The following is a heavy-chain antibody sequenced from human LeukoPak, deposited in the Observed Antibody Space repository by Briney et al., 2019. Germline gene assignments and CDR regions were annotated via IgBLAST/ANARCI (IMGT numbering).Heavy chain of an antibody. CDR2: ISAYNGNT. J-gene: IGHJ5*02. CDR1: GYTFTSYG. CDR3: ARVYYDLLTGSDNWFDP. V-gene: IGHV1-18*04. D-gene: IGHD3-9*01. Sequence: ASVKVSCKASGYTFTSYGISWVRQAPGQGLEWMGWISAYNGNTNYAQKLQGRVTMTTDTSTSTAYMELRSLRSDDTAAYYCARVYYDLLTGSDNWFDPWGQGTLVTVSS.